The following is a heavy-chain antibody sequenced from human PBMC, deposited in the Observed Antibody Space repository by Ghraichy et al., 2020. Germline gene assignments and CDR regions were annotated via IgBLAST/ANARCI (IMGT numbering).Heavy chain of an antibody. J-gene: IGHJ4*02. Sequence: GSLRLSCAASGFTFDDYAMHWVRQAPGKGLEWVSLISWDGGSTYYADSVKGRFTISRDNSKNSQYLQMNSLRAEDTALYYCAKEWGGSGSYYTAGGPEFDYWGQGTLVTVSS. CDR1: GFTFDDYA. D-gene: IGHD3-10*01. CDR2: ISWDGGST. CDR3: AKEWGGSGSYYTAGGPEFDY. V-gene: IGHV3-43D*03.